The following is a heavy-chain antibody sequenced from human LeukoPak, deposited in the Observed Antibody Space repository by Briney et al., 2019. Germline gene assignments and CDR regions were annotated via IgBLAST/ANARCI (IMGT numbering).Heavy chain of an antibody. CDR3: AKVMGVNAYGPFDS. D-gene: IGHD1-26*01. J-gene: IGHJ4*02. Sequence: AGGSLRLSCAASEFSVGSNYMTWVRQAPGKGLEWVSLIYSGGSTYYADSVKGRFTISRDNSKNTLYLQMNSLRAEDTAVYYCAKVMGVNAYGPFDSWGQGTLVIVSP. CDR2: IYSGGST. V-gene: IGHV3-66*01. CDR1: EFSVGSNY.